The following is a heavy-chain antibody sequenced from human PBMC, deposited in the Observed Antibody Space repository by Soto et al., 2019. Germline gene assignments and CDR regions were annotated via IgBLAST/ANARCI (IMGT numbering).Heavy chain of an antibody. Sequence: PGGSLRLSCAASGFTFSNYSINWVRQAPGKGLEWVSYISSSSSTIYYADSVKGRFTISRDNAKNSLYLQMNSLRAEDTAVYYCAIVSYCSSTSCPPPAFDIWGQGTMVTVSS. V-gene: IGHV3-48*01. J-gene: IGHJ3*02. CDR3: AIVSYCSSTSCPPPAFDI. D-gene: IGHD2-2*01. CDR1: GFTFSNYS. CDR2: ISSSSSTI.